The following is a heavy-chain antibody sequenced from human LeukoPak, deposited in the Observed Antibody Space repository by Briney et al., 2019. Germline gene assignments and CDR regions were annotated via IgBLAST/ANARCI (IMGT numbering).Heavy chain of an antibody. Sequence: GGSLRLSCAASGFPFSSYGMHCVRQAPGKGLEWVAFIRYDGSNKYYADSVKGRFTISRDNSKNTLYLQMNSLRAEDTAVYYCAKGLESSGHYYGLDYWGQGTLVTVSS. CDR2: IRYDGSNK. D-gene: IGHD3-22*01. V-gene: IGHV3-30*02. CDR3: AKGLESSGHYYGLDY. J-gene: IGHJ4*02. CDR1: GFPFSSYG.